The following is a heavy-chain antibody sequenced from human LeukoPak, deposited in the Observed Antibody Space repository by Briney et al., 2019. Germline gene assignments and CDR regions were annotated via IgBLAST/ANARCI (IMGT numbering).Heavy chain of an antibody. D-gene: IGHD6-19*01. CDR3: ARKGYSSGWDYYYYYYMDV. Sequence: GGSLRLSCAASGFTFSSYGMHWVRQAPGKGLEWVAFIRYDGSNKYYADSVKGRFTISRDNSKNTLYLQMNSLRAEDTAVYYCARKGYSSGWDYYYYYYMDVWGKGTTVTISS. J-gene: IGHJ6*03. V-gene: IGHV3-30*02. CDR2: IRYDGSNK. CDR1: GFTFSSYG.